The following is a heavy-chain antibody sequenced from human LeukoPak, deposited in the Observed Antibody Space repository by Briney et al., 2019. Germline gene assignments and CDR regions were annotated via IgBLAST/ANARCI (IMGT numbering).Heavy chain of an antibody. V-gene: IGHV3-21*01. CDR1: GFIFSTYT. Sequence: GGSLRLSCAASGFIFSTYTMNWVRQAPGKGLEWVSSISTMSSYKYHADSLRGRFTISRDNAKNSLYLEMSSLRAEDTAVYYCASLGYGDRFDYWGQGTLVTVSS. CDR3: ASLGYGDRFDY. J-gene: IGHJ4*02. CDR2: ISTMSSYK. D-gene: IGHD5-18*01.